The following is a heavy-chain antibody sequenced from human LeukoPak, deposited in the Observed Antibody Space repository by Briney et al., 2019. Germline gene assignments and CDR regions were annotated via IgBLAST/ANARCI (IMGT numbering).Heavy chain of an antibody. CDR3: ARRGGYNRDDAFDI. J-gene: IGHJ3*02. CDR2: IYTSGST. CDR1: GGSISSGSYY. D-gene: IGHD5-24*01. Sequence: PSETLSLTCTVSGGSISSGSYYWSWLRQPAGKGLEWIGRIYTSGSTNYNPSLKSRVTISVDTSKNQFSLKLSSVTAADTAVYYCARRGGYNRDDAFDIWGQGTMVTVSS. V-gene: IGHV4-61*02.